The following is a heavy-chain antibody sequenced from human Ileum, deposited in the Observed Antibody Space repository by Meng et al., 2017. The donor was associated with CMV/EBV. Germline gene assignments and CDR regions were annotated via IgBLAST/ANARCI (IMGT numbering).Heavy chain of an antibody. CDR1: GSSISSYS. J-gene: IGHJ5*02. Sequence: LEESGHGLVKLTKPRSLTWVVSGSSISSYSWNWIRQTAGNGGEWIGCIYTSRTTNYAPSLENRVTLSVDTSKNTFSMKLNTVTATHKAVYYCAKRVRELRETTWENWLDPWGQGILVTVSS. CDR2: IYTSRTT. V-gene: IGHV4-4*07. CDR3: AKRVRELRETTWENWLDP. D-gene: IGHD3-10*01.